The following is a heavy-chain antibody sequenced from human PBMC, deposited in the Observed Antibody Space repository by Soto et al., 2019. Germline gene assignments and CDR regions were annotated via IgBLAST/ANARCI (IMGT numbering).Heavy chain of an antibody. CDR2: INHSGST. Sequence: PSETLSLTCAVYCGSFSGYYWSWIRQPPGKGLEWIGEINHSGSTNYNPSLKIRVTISVDTSKNQFSLKLSSVTAADTAVYYCARGRDYYGSGSYYNGYYYYGMDVWGQGTTVT. CDR1: CGSFSGYY. CDR3: ARGRDYYGSGSYYNGYYYYGMDV. V-gene: IGHV4-34*01. D-gene: IGHD3-10*01. J-gene: IGHJ6*02.